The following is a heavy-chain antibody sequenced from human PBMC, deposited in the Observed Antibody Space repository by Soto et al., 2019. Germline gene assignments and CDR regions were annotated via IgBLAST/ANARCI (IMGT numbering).Heavy chain of an antibody. D-gene: IGHD6-6*01. Sequence: PSETLSLTCTVSGGSISSGGYYWSWIRQHPGRGLEWIGYIYYSGSTYYNPSLKSRVTISVDTSKNQFSLKLSSVTAADTAVYYCARDAKAARGANWFDPWGQGTLVTVSS. CDR1: GGSISSGGYY. CDR2: IYYSGST. V-gene: IGHV4-31*03. CDR3: ARDAKAARGANWFDP. J-gene: IGHJ5*02.